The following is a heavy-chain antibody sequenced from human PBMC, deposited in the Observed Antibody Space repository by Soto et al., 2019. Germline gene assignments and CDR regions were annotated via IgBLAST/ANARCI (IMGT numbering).Heavy chain of an antibody. CDR2: IDESGDS. CDR1: GGPIRSSSHY. J-gene: IGHJ4*02. D-gene: IGHD1-1*01. Sequence: SETLSLTCTVSGGPIRSSSHYWGWIRQSPGTGPEWIGSIDESGDSYYNPSLKSRVTIFVDTSKNQFSLKLISVTGADSAIYYCAREGGYVDYWGQGTLVTVSS. CDR3: AREGGYVDY. V-gene: IGHV4-39*02.